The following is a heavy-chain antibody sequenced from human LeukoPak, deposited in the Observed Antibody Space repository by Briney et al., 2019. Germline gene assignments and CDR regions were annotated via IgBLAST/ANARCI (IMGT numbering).Heavy chain of an antibody. J-gene: IGHJ5*02. D-gene: IGHD3-9*01. CDR3: AKGYYDILTDYFHNWFNP. CDR1: GFTFGSFA. Sequence: GGSLRLSCAASGFTFGSFAMSWVRQAPGKGLEWVSSISSSSTYIYYADSVKGRFTISRDNSKNTLYLQMNSLRADDTAVYYCAKGYYDILTDYFHNWFNPWGQGTLVIVSS. CDR2: ISSSSTYI. V-gene: IGHV3-23*01.